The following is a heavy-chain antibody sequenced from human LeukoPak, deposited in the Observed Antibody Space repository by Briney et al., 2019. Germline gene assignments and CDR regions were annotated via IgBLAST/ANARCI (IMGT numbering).Heavy chain of an antibody. Sequence: GGSLRLSCAASGFTFSSYAMSWVRQAPGKGLEWVSAISGSGGSTYYADSVKGRFTIFRDNSKNTLYLQMNSLRAEDTAVYYCAKTMQFEIAAAETWGQGTLVTVSS. CDR2: ISGSGGST. V-gene: IGHV3-23*01. J-gene: IGHJ5*02. D-gene: IGHD6-13*01. CDR1: GFTFSSYA. CDR3: AKTMQFEIAAAET.